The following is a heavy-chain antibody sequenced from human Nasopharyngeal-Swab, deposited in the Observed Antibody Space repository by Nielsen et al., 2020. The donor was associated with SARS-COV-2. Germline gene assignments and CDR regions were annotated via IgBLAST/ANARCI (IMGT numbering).Heavy chain of an antibody. J-gene: IGHJ5*02. V-gene: IGHV3-21*01. D-gene: IGHD3-3*01. Sequence: GESLKISCAASGFTFSSYSMNWVRQAPGKGLEWVSSISSSSSYIYYADSVKDRFTISRDNAKNSLYLQMNSLRAEDTAVYYCARVLGSDYDFWSGYYGFDPWGQGTLVTVSS. CDR1: GFTFSSYS. CDR3: ARVLGSDYDFWSGYYGFDP. CDR2: ISSSSSYI.